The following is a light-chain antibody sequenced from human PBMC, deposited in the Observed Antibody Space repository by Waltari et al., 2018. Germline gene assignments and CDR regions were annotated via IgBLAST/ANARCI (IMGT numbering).Light chain of an antibody. J-gene: IGLJ3*02. Sequence: QPVLTQPPSMSGAPGQKVTIPCTGGSSNFGAGYDVHWYQQFPGAAPKLLIFGNTNRASGVPGRFSGSKSGTSASLAIAGLQSEDEAVYYCQSFDSSLSASVFGGGTKLTVL. CDR3: QSFDSSLSASV. CDR1: SSNFGAGYD. CDR2: GNT. V-gene: IGLV1-40*01.